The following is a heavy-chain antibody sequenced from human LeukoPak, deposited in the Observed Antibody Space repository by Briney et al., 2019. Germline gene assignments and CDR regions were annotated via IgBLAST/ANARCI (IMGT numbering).Heavy chain of an antibody. Sequence: ASVKVSCKASGGTFSSYAISWVRQAPGQGLEWMGWINTNTGNPTYAQGFTGRFVFSLDTSVSTAYLQISSLKAEDTAVYYCARARIFIAARHGYYYYYMDVWGKETTVTVSS. CDR3: ARARIFIAARHGYYYYYMDV. J-gene: IGHJ6*03. CDR1: GGTFSSYA. D-gene: IGHD6-6*01. CDR2: INTNTGNP. V-gene: IGHV7-4-1*02.